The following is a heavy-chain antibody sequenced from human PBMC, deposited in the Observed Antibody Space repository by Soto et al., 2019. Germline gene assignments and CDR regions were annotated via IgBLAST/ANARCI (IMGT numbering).Heavy chain of an antibody. Sequence: SETLSLTCTVSGGSISSGDYYWSWIRQPPGKGLEWIGYIYYSGSTYYNPSLKSRVTISVDTSKNQFSLKLSSVTAADTAVYYCARPNYGDYDDYYYGMDVWGQGTTVTVSS. CDR1: GGSISSGDYY. CDR2: IYYSGST. CDR3: ARPNYGDYDDYYYGMDV. D-gene: IGHD4-17*01. J-gene: IGHJ6*02. V-gene: IGHV4-30-4*01.